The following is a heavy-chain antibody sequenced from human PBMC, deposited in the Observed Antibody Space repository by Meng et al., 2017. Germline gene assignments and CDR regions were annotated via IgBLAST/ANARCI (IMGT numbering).Heavy chain of an antibody. CDR3: ARAMGSGIYGIDY. Sequence: GESLKISCAASGFTFSSYSMNWVRQAPGKGLEWVSSISSRSSYIYSADSVKGRFTISRDNAKNSLYLQMNSLRAEDTAVYYCARAMGSGIYGIDYWGQGTLVTVSS. V-gene: IGHV3-21*01. CDR1: GFTFSSYS. CDR2: ISSRSSYI. J-gene: IGHJ4*02. D-gene: IGHD3-10*01.